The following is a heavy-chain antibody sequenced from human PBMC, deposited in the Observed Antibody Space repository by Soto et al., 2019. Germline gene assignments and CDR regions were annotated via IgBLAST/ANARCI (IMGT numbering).Heavy chain of an antibody. Sequence: GGSLRLSCAASGFTFSSYWMSWVRQAPGKGLEWVANIKQDGSEKYYVDSVKGRFTISRDNSKNTLYLQMNSLRAEDTAVYYCARDGVVTATKTYYFDYWGQGTKVPVYS. D-gene: IGHD2-21*02. CDR2: IKQDGSEK. CDR1: GFTFSSYW. J-gene: IGHJ4*02. V-gene: IGHV3-7*01. CDR3: ARDGVVTATKTYYFDY.